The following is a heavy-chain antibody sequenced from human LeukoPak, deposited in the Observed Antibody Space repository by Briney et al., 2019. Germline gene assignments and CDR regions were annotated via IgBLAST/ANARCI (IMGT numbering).Heavy chain of an antibody. J-gene: IGHJ4*02. CDR3: AKDAALRGKQHDY. CDR1: AFTFSSYA. V-gene: IGHV3-23*01. Sequence: GGSLRLSCAASAFTFSSYAMSWVRQAPGKGLEWVSAISGSGGNTYYADSVKGRFTISRDNSKNTLYLQMNSLRAEDTAVYYCAKDAALRGKQHDYWGQGTLVTVSS. D-gene: IGHD3-10*01. CDR2: ISGSGGNT.